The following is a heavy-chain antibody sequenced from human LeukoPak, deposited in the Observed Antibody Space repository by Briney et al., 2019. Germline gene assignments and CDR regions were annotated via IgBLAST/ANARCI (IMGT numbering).Heavy chain of an antibody. CDR3: ARDSSPQYYDFWSGYYDGMDV. Sequence: SQTLSLTCAISGDSASSNSAAWNWIRQSPSRGLEWLGRTYYRSKWYNDYAVSVKSRITINPDTSKNQFSLQLNSVTPEDTAVYYCARDSSPQYYDFWSGYYDGMDVWGQGTTVTVSS. CDR2: TYYRSKWYN. CDR1: GDSASSNSAA. J-gene: IGHJ6*02. V-gene: IGHV6-1*01. D-gene: IGHD3-3*01.